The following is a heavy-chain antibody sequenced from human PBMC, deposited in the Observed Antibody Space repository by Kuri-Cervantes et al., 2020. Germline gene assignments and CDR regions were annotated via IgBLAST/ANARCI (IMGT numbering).Heavy chain of an antibody. Sequence: GGSLRLSCAASGFTFSTYSMNWVRRAPGKGLEWVSYISGSGSTIYYAGSVKGRFTISRDNAKNSLYLQMNSLRAEDTAVYYCASLRISKGYCSGGSCPKKSIAYWGQGVPVTVSS. CDR1: GFTFSTYS. CDR2: ISGSGSTI. CDR3: ASLRISKGYCSGGSCPKKSIAY. J-gene: IGHJ4*02. V-gene: IGHV3-48*01. D-gene: IGHD2-15*01.